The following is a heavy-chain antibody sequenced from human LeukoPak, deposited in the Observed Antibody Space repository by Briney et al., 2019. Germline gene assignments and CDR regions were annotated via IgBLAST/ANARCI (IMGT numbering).Heavy chain of an antibody. J-gene: IGHJ4*02. CDR3: ARDVSALLGLLDY. Sequence: GGSLRLSCAASGFTFSSDSMNSARHAPGKGLEWVSSISSSSSYIYYAHSVKGRFTISRDNAKNSLYLQMNRLRAEDTAVYYCARDVSALLGLLDYWGQGTLVTVSS. V-gene: IGHV3-21*01. CDR2: ISSSSSYI. CDR1: GFTFSSDS. D-gene: IGHD2-21*02.